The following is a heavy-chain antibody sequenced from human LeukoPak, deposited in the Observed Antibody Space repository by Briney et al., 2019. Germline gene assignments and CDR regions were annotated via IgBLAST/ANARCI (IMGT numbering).Heavy chain of an antibody. CDR1: GFTFRSHD. CDR3: VREGPRGLAFDI. V-gene: IGHV3-23*01. Sequence: TGGSLRLSCAAPGFTFRSHDMSWVRQAPGKGLEWVSGISASGGSTFYADSVKGRFTISRDNSKNTLYLQMNGLRVEDTAVYYCVREGPRGLAFDIWGQGTMVTVSS. CDR2: ISASGGST. J-gene: IGHJ3*02.